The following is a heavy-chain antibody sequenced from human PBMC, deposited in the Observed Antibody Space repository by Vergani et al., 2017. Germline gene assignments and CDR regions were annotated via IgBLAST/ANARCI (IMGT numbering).Heavy chain of an antibody. Sequence: EVQLVESGGGLVQTGRSLRLSCTASGCTFGDYAMSWFRQATGKRLEWVGFIRSKAYGWTKEYAASVKGRFTIARDDSKSIAYLQMNSLKTDDTAVYYCARVSPDGYNYYFDSWGQGSLVTVSS. CDR2: IRSKAYGWTK. D-gene: IGHD5-24*01. J-gene: IGHJ4*02. CDR1: GCTFGDYA. CDR3: ARVSPDGYNYYFDS. V-gene: IGHV3-49*03.